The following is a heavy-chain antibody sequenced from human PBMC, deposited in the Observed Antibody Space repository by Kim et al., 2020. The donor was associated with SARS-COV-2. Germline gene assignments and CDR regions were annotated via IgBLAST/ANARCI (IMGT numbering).Heavy chain of an antibody. V-gene: IGHV3-9*01. D-gene: IGHD6-13*01. Sequence: VKGRFTISRDNAKNSLYLQMNSLRAEDTALYYCAKDMKWYSSSWYLAFDIWGQGTMVTVSS. CDR3: AKDMKWYSSSWYLAFDI. J-gene: IGHJ3*02.